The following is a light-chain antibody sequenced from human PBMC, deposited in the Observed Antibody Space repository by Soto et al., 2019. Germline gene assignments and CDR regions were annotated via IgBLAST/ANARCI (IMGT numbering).Light chain of an antibody. CDR3: ASFTTSTTVM. CDR2: DVN. CDR1: SSDVGRYPY. Sequence: QSALTQPASVSGSPGQSITISCTGTSSDVGRYPYVSWYQQHPGKVPKLLIYDVNNRPSGVSTRFSGSKSGNTASLTISGLQHEDEADYYCASFTTSTTVMFGGGTKLTVL. J-gene: IGLJ3*02. V-gene: IGLV2-14*03.